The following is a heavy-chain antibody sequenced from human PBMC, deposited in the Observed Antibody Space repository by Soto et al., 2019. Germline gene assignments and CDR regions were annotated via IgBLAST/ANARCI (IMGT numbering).Heavy chain of an antibody. Sequence: GGSLRLSCAASGFTFSSYSMNWVRQAPGKGLEWVSSISSSSSYIYYADSVKGRFTISRDNAKNSLYLQMNSLRAEDTAVYYCARDSLYCSSTSCYKDYWGQGTLVTVSS. CDR3: ARDSLYCSSTSCYKDY. D-gene: IGHD2-2*02. CDR1: GFTFSSYS. V-gene: IGHV3-21*01. J-gene: IGHJ4*02. CDR2: ISSSSSYI.